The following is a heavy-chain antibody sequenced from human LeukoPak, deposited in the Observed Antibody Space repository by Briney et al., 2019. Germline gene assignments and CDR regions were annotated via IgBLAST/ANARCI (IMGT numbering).Heavy chain of an antibody. D-gene: IGHD3-9*01. Sequence: GGSLRLSCAASDFSFITYAMSWVRQAPGKGLEWVSSISSSSSYIYYADSVKGRFTISRDNAKNSLYLQMNSLRAEDTAMYYCARGGYILTTNWFDPWGQGTLVTVSS. CDR2: ISSSSSYI. J-gene: IGHJ5*02. CDR1: DFSFITYA. V-gene: IGHV3-21*04. CDR3: ARGGYILTTNWFDP.